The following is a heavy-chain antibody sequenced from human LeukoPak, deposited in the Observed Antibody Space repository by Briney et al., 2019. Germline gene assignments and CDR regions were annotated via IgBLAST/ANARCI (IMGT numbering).Heavy chain of an antibody. D-gene: IGHD6-19*01. V-gene: IGHV3-23*01. CDR3: AKEYSSGRMAEYFQH. J-gene: IGHJ1*01. CDR1: GFTFSSYA. Sequence: PGGSLRLSCAAPGFTFSSYAMTCVRQAPGKGLEWVSTMSGSGGSTYYADSVKGRFTISRDNPKNTLYLQIKSLRAEHTAVYYCAKEYSSGRMAEYFQHWGGGTLLTVSS. CDR2: MSGSGGST.